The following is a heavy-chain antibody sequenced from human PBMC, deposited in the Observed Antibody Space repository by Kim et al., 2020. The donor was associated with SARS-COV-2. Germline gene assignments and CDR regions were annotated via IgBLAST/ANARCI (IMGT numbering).Heavy chain of an antibody. Sequence: GGSLRLSCAVSGFSFSDYGMNWVRQAPGRGLEWVSYIGSRRITISYADSVKGRFTISRDNARNLFYLQMNSLTDEDTGVYYCAAQSVYWGRGTPVTVSS. CDR2: IGSRRITI. V-gene: IGHV3-48*02. J-gene: IGHJ4*02. CDR3: AAQSVY. CDR1: GFSFSDYG.